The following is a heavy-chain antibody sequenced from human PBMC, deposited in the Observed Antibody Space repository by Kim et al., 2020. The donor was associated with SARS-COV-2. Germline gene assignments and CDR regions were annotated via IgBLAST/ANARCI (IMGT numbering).Heavy chain of an antibody. Sequence: SETLSLTCTVSGGSISSGSYYWSWIRQPAGKGLEWIGRIYTSGSTNYNPSLKSRLTISVDTSKNQFSLKLSSVTAADTAVYYCARYSPYGSSDYYYYYGMDVWGQGTTVTVSS. CDR3: ARYSPYGSSDYYYYYGMDV. V-gene: IGHV4-61*02. CDR2: IYTSGST. J-gene: IGHJ6*02. D-gene: IGHD3-10*01. CDR1: GGSISSGSYY.